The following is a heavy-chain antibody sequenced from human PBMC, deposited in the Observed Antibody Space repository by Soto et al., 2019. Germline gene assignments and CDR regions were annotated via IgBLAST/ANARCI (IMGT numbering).Heavy chain of an antibody. Sequence: SETLSLTCAVYGGSFSGYYWSWIRQPPGKGLEWIGEINHSGSTNYNPSLKSRVTISVDTSKNQFSLKLSSVTAADTAVYYCARGGWSGYYREYYYYMDVWGKGTTVTVSS. V-gene: IGHV4-34*01. CDR3: ARGGWSGYYREYYYYMDV. D-gene: IGHD3-3*01. J-gene: IGHJ6*03. CDR2: INHSGST. CDR1: GGSFSGYY.